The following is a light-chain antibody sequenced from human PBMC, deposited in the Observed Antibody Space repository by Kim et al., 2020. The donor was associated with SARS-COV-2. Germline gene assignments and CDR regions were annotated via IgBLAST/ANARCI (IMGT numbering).Light chain of an antibody. Sequence: PEEGPALPRGDGHIVGISVTKYQQTPGQAARLLFYYASIRATGIPDRYSGSVSGTVFTLTIESIEPRDFAIYYCQQRSDWPAALTFGAGAKM. CDR3: QQRSDWPAALT. J-gene: IGKJ4*01. CDR2: YAS. CDR1: HIVGIS. V-gene: IGKV3-11*01.